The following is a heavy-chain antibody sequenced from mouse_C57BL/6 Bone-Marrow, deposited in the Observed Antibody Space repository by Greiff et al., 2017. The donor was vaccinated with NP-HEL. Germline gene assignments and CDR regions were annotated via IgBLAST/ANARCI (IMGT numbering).Heavy chain of an antibody. V-gene: IGHV1-15*01. CDR3: TRHYYGSSYYFDY. CDR2: IDPETGGT. Sequence: QVQLQQSGAELVRPGASVTLSCKASGYTFTDYEMHWVKQTPVHGLEWIGAIDPETGGTAYNQKFKGKAILTADKSSSTAYMELRSLTSEDSAVYYCTRHYYGSSYYFDYWGQGTTRTVSS. D-gene: IGHD1-1*01. J-gene: IGHJ2*01. CDR1: GYTFTDYE.